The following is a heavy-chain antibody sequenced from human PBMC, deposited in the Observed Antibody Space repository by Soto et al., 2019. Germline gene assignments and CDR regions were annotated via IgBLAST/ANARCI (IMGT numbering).Heavy chain of an antibody. Sequence: VASVKVSCKASGGTFSSYAISWVRQAPGQGLEWMGGIIPIFGTANYAQKFQGRVTITADKSTSTAYMELSSLRSEDTAVYYCARDGTRRYSYCYAWFDPWGQGTLVKVSS. CDR2: IIPIFGTA. V-gene: IGHV1-69*06. D-gene: IGHD5-18*01. J-gene: IGHJ5*02. CDR1: GGTFSSYA. CDR3: ARDGTRRYSYCYAWFDP.